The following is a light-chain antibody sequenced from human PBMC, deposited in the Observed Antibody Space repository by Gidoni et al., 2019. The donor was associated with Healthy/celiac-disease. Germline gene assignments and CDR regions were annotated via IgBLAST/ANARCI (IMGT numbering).Light chain of an antibody. Sequence: DIVMTQSPDSLAVSLGARATINCKSSQSVLYSSNNKNYLAWYQQKPGQPHKLLIYWASTRESGVPDRFRGSGSGTDFTLTISSLQAEDVAVYYCQQYYSTPFTFGPGTKVDIK. CDR2: WAS. CDR1: QSVLYSSNNKNY. J-gene: IGKJ3*01. V-gene: IGKV4-1*01. CDR3: QQYYSTPFT.